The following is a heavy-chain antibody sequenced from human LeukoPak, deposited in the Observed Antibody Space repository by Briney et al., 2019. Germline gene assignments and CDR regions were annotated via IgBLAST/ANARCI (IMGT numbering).Heavy chain of an antibody. CDR1: GASISGSGYY. CDR2: IYYSGST. D-gene: IGHD6-19*01. CDR3: ARDSSGWYSY. J-gene: IGHJ4*02. V-gene: IGHV4-61*08. Sequence: SETLSLTCAVSGASISGSGYYWSWIRQPPGKGLEWIGYIYYSGSTNYNPSLKSRVTISVDTSKNQFSLKLSSVTAADTAVYYCARDSSGWYSYWGQGTLVTVSS.